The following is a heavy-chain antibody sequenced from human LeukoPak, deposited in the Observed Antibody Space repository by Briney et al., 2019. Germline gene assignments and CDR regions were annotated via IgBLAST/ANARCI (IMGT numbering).Heavy chain of an antibody. Sequence: PGGSLRLSCAASGFTFSSYEMNWVRQAPGKGLEWVSYISSSGSTIYHADSVKGRFTISRDNAKNSLYLQMNSLRAEDTAVYYCARREISSGWYVGAFDIWGQGTMVTVSS. CDR2: ISSSGSTI. CDR1: GFTFSSYE. V-gene: IGHV3-48*03. D-gene: IGHD6-19*01. CDR3: ARREISSGWYVGAFDI. J-gene: IGHJ3*02.